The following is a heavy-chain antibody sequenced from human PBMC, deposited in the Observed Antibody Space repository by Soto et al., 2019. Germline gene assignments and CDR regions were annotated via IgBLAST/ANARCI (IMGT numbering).Heavy chain of an antibody. D-gene: IGHD6-13*01. J-gene: IGHJ6*02. CDR2: IIPIFGTA. Sequence: ASVRVSCKXSGGTFSSYAISWVRQAPGQGLEWMGGIIPIFGTANYAQKFQGRVTITADESTSTAYMELSSLRSEDTAVYYCARVRAAAESYYYYGMDVWGQGTTVTVSS. V-gene: IGHV1-69*13. CDR3: ARVRAAAESYYYYGMDV. CDR1: GGTFSSYA.